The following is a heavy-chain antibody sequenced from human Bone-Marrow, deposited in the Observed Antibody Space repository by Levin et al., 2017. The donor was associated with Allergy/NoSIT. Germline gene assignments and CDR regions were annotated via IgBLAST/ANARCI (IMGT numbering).Heavy chain of an antibody. CDR2: IDPSDSYT. D-gene: IGHD2-2*01. CDR3: ARDSNCSSTSCYYGWFDP. CDR1: GYSFTSYW. Sequence: RGESLKISCKGSGYSFTSYWISWVRQMPGKGLEWMGRIDPSDSYTNYSPSFQGHVTISADKSISTAYLQWSSLKASDTAMYYCARDSNCSSTSCYYGWFDPWGQGTLVTVSS. J-gene: IGHJ5*02. V-gene: IGHV5-10-1*01.